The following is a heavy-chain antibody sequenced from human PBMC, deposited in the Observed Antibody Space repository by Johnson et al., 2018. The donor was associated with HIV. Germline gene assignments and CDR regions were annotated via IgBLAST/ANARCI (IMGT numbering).Heavy chain of an antibody. Sequence: VQLVESGGDVVQPGGSLRLSCRASGFPFSNAWMSWVRQAPGKGLEWVANIRQDGSEKYYVDSVKGRFTISRDNSKNTLYLQMNSLRAEDTAVYFCARGPIADDAFDIWGQGTMVTVSS. CDR3: ARGPIADDAFDI. J-gene: IGHJ3*02. CDR1: GFPFSNAW. D-gene: IGHD3-16*02. CDR2: IRQDGSEK. V-gene: IGHV3-7*02.